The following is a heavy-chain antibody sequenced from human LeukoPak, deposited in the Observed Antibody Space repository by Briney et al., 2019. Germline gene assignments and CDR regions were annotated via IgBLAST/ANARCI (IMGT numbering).Heavy chain of an antibody. CDR2: IYSGGST. J-gene: IGHJ4*02. V-gene: IGHV3-66*02. CDR3: AREGGTYYFDY. D-gene: IGHD1-26*01. CDR1: GFTVSSNY. Sequence: PGGSLRLSCAASGFTVSSNYMSWVRQAPGKGPEWVSIIYSGGSTFYAESVKGRFTISRDTSRNTLYLQMNSLRTEDTAVYYCAREGGTYYFDYWGQGTLVTVSS.